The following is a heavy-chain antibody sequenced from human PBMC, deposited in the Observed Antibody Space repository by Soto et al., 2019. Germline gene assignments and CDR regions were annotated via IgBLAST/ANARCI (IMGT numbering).Heavy chain of an antibody. D-gene: IGHD3-10*01. CDR1: GFTFSSYA. V-gene: IGHV3-23*01. CDR3: AKDWVLGAIIYYFDY. Sequence: PGGSLRLSCAASGFTFSSYAMSWVRRAPGKGLEWVSSVSRSGDGAYYADSVKGRFTVSRDNSKNTLYLQMDRLRAEDTAIYYCAKDWVLGAIIYYFDYWGQGALVTVSS. J-gene: IGHJ4*02. CDR2: VSRSGDGA.